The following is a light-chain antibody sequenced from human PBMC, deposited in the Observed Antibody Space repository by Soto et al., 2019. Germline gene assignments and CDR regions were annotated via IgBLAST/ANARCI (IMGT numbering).Light chain of an antibody. CDR2: EVS. CDR1: SSDVGAYKY. J-gene: IGLJ1*01. V-gene: IGLV2-14*01. Sequence: SVLTQPRSVSGSPGQSVTISCTGTSSDVGAYKYVSWYQQHPGKAPKLMIYEVSNRPSGVSNRFSGSKSGNTASLTISGLQAEDEADYYCSSYTSSSTFYVFGTGTKVTVL. CDR3: SSYTSSSTFYV.